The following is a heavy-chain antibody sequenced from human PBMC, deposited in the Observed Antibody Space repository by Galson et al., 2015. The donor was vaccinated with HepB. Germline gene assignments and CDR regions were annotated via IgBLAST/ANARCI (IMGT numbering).Heavy chain of an antibody. V-gene: IGHV3-11*05. J-gene: IGHJ4*02. CDR3: ARVATMVRGVQVDY. CDR1: GFTFSDYY. D-gene: IGHD3-10*01. Sequence: SLRLSCAASGFTFSDYYMSWIRQAPGKGLEWVSYISSSSSYTNYADSVEGRFTISRDNAKNSLYLQTNSLRAEDTAVYYCARVATMVRGVQVDYWGQGTPVTVSS. CDR2: ISSSSSYT.